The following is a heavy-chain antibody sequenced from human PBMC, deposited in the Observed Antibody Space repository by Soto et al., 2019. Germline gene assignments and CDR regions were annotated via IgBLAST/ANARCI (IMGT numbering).Heavy chain of an antibody. Sequence: AAVKVSCKASGYTFTSYGISWVRQAPGQGLEWMGWISAYNGNTNYAQKLQGRVTMTTDTSTSTAYMELRSLRSDDTAVYYCARDRFRYYDFWSGYYRFRFDYWGQGTLVTVSS. CDR1: GYTFTSYG. V-gene: IGHV1-18*04. D-gene: IGHD3-3*01. CDR3: ARDRFRYYDFWSGYYRFRFDY. J-gene: IGHJ4*02. CDR2: ISAYNGNT.